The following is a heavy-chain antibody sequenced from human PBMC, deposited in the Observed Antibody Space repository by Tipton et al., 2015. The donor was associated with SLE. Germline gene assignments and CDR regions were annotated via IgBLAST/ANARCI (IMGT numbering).Heavy chain of an antibody. J-gene: IGHJ2*01. V-gene: IGHV3-30*18. D-gene: IGHD1-14*01. CDR3: AKGRGNFDL. CDR1: GFTFSSYG. Sequence: AASGFTFSSYGMHWVRQAPGKGLEWVAVISYDGSNKYYADSVKGRFTISRDNSKNTLYLQMNSLRAEDTAVYYCAKGRGNFDLWGRGTLVTVSS. CDR2: ISYDGSNK.